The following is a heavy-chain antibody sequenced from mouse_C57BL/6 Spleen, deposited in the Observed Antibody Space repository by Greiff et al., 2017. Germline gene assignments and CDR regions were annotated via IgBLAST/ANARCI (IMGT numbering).Heavy chain of an antibody. CDR3: ARRSDLLGAMDY. CDR2: IYPGSGNT. Sequence: QVQLQQSGAELVRPGASVKLSCKASGYTFTDYYINWVKQRPGQGLEWIARIYPGSGNTYYNEKFKGKATLTAEKSSSTAYMQLSSLTSEDSAVYFCARRSDLLGAMDYWGQGTSVTVSS. D-gene: IGHD3-3*01. V-gene: IGHV1-76*01. CDR1: GYTFTDYY. J-gene: IGHJ4*01.